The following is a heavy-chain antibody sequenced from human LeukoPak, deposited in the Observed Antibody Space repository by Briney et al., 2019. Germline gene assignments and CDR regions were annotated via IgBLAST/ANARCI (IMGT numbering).Heavy chain of an antibody. D-gene: IGHD3-16*01. CDR2: INHSGST. CDR3: ARVPRRLYAFDI. CDR1: GGSFSGYY. Sequence: SETLSLTCAVYGGSFSGYYWSWIRQPPGKGLEWIGEINHSGSTNYNPSLKSRVTISVDTSKNQFSLKLSSVTAADTAVYYCARVPRRLYAFDIWGQGTMVTVSS. J-gene: IGHJ3*02. V-gene: IGHV4-34*01.